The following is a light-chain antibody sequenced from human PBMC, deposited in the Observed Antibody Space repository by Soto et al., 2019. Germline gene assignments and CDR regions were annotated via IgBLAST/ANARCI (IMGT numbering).Light chain of an antibody. CDR3: QQYETLPPT. CDR1: QDIYNY. V-gene: IGKV1-33*01. CDR2: GAS. Sequence: DIQMTQSPSSLSASVGDRVTITCQASQDIYNYLNWYQQKPGKAPKLLIYGASNLHTGLPSRFTGSGSGTDFTFTISSLQSEDLATYYCQQYETLPPTFGGGTKVQIK. J-gene: IGKJ4*01.